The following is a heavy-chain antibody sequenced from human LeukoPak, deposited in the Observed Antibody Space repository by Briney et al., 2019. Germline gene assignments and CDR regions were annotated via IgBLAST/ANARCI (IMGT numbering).Heavy chain of an antibody. D-gene: IGHD3-22*01. CDR3: AREMIYDSSGYYHPFDY. CDR1: GGTFCSYA. CDR2: IIPIFGTA. V-gene: IGHV1-69*13. Sequence: SVKVSCKASGGTFCSYAISWVRQAPGQGLEWMGGIIPIFGTANYAQKFQGRVTITADESTSTAYMELSSLRSEDTAVYYCAREMIYDSSGYYHPFDYWGQGTLVTVSS. J-gene: IGHJ4*02.